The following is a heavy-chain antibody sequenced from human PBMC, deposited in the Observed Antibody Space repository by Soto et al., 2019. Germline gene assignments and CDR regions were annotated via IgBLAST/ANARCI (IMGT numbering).Heavy chain of an antibody. CDR2: ISGSAGST. V-gene: IGHV3-23*01. CDR3: AKDAGRYCTSASCSAFPLLDY. D-gene: IGHD2-2*01. Sequence: EVQVLESGGGLVQPGGSLRLSCAASGFTFSTYAMSWVRQAPGKGLEGVSSISGSAGSTYYAESVKGRFTVSRDNSKDTLYLQMNSLRAEDTAVYYCAKDAGRYCTSASCSAFPLLDYWGQGTLVTVSS. J-gene: IGHJ4*02. CDR1: GFTFSTYA.